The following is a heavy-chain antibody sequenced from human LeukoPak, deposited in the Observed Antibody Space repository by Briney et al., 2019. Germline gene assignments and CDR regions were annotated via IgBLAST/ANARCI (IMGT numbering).Heavy chain of an antibody. Sequence: PSETLSLTCTVSGGSISSGGYYWSWIRQHPGKGLEWIGYVYYSGSTYYNPSLKSRVTISVDTSKNQFSLKLSSVTAADTAVYYCARDCPPYYYDRLRITGPTGYGMDVWGQGTTVTVSS. CDR3: ARDCPPYYYDRLRITGPTGYGMDV. J-gene: IGHJ6*02. V-gene: IGHV4-31*03. CDR1: GGSISSGGYY. D-gene: IGHD3-22*01. CDR2: VYYSGST.